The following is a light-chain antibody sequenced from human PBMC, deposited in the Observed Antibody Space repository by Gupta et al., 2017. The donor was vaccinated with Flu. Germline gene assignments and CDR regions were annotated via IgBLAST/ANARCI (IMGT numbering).Light chain of an antibody. CDR1: SSDVGGYDY. CDR3: SSHADNNDFGV. CDR2: EVN. J-gene: IGLJ3*02. Sequence: VTISCTGISSDVGGYDYVSWYQQHPGQAPNLMIYEVNKRLSGVPDRFSGSKSGNTASLTVSGLQAEDEADYYCSSHADNNDFGVFGGGTKLTVL. V-gene: IGLV2-8*01.